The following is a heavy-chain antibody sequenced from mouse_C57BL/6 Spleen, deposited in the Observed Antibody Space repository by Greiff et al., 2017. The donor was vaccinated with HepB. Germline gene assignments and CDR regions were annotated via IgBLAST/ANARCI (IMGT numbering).Heavy chain of an antibody. CDR3: ARRRGGYAMDD. CDR2: IDPSDSYT. J-gene: IGHJ4*01. CDR1: GYTSISYW. Sequence: QVQLQPGAELVMPAASAKLSCKASGYTSISYWMHWVKQRPGQGLVWIGEIDPSDSYTNYNQKCKGKSTLTVDKSSSTAYMQLSSLTSEDSAVYYCARRRGGYAMDDWGQGTSVTVSS. V-gene: IGHV1-69*01.